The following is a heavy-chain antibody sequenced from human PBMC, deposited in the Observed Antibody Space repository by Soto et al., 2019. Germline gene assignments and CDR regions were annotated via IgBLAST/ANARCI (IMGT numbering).Heavy chain of an antibody. CDR2: ITGGGDT. CDR3: VGGGLSFFDY. J-gene: IGHJ4*02. Sequence: GSLLLSCSASGSPFNTFEMNWIRQVPGKGLEWLSYITGGGDTYYADSVKGRFTISRDNAKNSLYLQMTSLRVEDTAAYFCVGGGLSFFDYWGQGALVTVYS. CDR1: GSPFNTFE. D-gene: IGHD3-16*01. V-gene: IGHV3-48*03.